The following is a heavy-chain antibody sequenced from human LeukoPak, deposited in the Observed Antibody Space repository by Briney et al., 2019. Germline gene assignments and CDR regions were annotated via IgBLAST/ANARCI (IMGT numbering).Heavy chain of an antibody. Sequence: GGSLRLSCAASGFTFSSYGMHWVRQAPGKGLEWVAVISYDGSNKYYADSVKGRFTISRDNSKNTLYLQMNSLRAEDTAVYYCAKQSRSSWFYYFDYWGQGTLVTVSS. J-gene: IGHJ4*02. V-gene: IGHV3-30*18. D-gene: IGHD6-13*01. CDR3: AKQSRSSWFYYFDY. CDR1: GFTFSSYG. CDR2: ISYDGSNK.